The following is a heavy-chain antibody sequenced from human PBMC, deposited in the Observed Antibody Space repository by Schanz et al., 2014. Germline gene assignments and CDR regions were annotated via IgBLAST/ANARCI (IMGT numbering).Heavy chain of an antibody. CDR3: ARGGYSSGWYDHDIARFDY. Sequence: QVQLVQSGAEVKKPGASVKVSCKASGYTFTSYGINWVRQAPGQGLKWMGWISAYNGNTNYAQKLQGRVTMTTDTTTSTAYMELMSLRSDDTAVYYCARGGYSSGWYDHDIARFDYWGQGTLVTVSS. CDR2: ISAYNGNT. D-gene: IGHD6-19*01. J-gene: IGHJ4*02. CDR1: GYTFTSYG. V-gene: IGHV1-18*01.